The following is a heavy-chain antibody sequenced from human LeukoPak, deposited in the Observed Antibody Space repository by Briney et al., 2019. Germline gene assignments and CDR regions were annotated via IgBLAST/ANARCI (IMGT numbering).Heavy chain of an antibody. D-gene: IGHD2-8*01. CDR3: ARVLGGCTNGVCYTGWFDP. CDR2: INPNSGGT. V-gene: IGHV1-2*02. Sequence: ASVKVSCKASGYTFTGYYMHWVRQAPGQGLEWMGWINPNSGGTNYAQKFQGRVTMTRDTSINTAYMELSRLRSDDTAVYYCARVLGGCTNGVCYTGWFDPWGQGTLVTVSS. CDR1: GYTFTGYY. J-gene: IGHJ5*02.